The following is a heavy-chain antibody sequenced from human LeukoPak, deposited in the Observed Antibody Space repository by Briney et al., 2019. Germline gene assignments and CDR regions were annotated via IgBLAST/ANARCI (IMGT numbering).Heavy chain of an antibody. J-gene: IGHJ4*02. D-gene: IGHD5-18*01. CDR2: MNPNSGGT. CDR1: GYTLTIFD. V-gene: IGHV1-8*01. Sequence: ASVKVSCKASGYTLTIFDINWVRQAPGQGPEWVGWMNPNSGGTVYAQNFQGRVTMTRDTSRGTAYMELNSLRSEDTAVYYCARAVSPYSYGFDYWGQGTLVTVSS. CDR3: ARAVSPYSYGFDY.